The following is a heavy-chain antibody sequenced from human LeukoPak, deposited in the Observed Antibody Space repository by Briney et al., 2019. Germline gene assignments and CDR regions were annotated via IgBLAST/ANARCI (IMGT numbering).Heavy chain of an antibody. CDR2: ISSTSSYI. Sequence: GGSLRLSCAASGFTFSSYSMNWVRQAPGKGLEWVSSISSTSSYIYYADSVKGRFTISRDHAKNSLYLQMNRLRAEDTAVYYCARVISPDYYDSSGYYSARYYGMDVWGQGTTVTVSS. D-gene: IGHD3-22*01. V-gene: IGHV3-21*01. CDR3: ARVISPDYYDSSGYYSARYYGMDV. CDR1: GFTFSSYS. J-gene: IGHJ6*02.